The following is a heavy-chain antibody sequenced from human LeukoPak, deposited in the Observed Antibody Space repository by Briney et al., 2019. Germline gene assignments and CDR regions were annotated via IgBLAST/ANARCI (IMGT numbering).Heavy chain of an antibody. CDR2: IWSDGSNQ. D-gene: IGHD3-10*01. J-gene: IGHJ4*02. V-gene: IGHV3-33*06. CDR1: GFTFSSYV. CDR3: AKDSATVGFASFDY. Sequence: PGRSLRLSCAASGFTFSSYVMHWVRQAPGKGLEWVALIWSDGSNQFYADSVKGRFTISRDNSLNTLYLVMNSLRAEDSAVYYCAKDSATVGFASFDYWGQGTLVTVSS.